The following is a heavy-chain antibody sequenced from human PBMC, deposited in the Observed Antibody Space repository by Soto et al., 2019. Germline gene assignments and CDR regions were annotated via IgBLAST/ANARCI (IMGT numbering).Heavy chain of an antibody. CDR1: GGSISSYY. V-gene: IGHV4-59*04. Sequence: PSETLSLTCTVSGGSISSYYWSWIRQPPGKGLEWIGYIYHSGSTYYNPSLKSRVTISVDTSKNQFSLKLSSVTAADTAVYYCTRLPTGFPNWFDPWGQGTLVTVSS. CDR3: TRLPTGFPNWFDP. CDR2: IYHSGST. J-gene: IGHJ5*02. D-gene: IGHD4-4*01.